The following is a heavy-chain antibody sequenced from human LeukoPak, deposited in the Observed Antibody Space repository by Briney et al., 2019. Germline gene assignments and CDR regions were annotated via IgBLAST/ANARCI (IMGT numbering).Heavy chain of an antibody. CDR3: AKGLGTMIVVVNPDAFDI. Sequence: SGGSLRLSCAASGFTFDDYGMSWVRQAPGKGLEWVSGINWNGGSTYFADSVKGRFTISRDNAKNSLYLQMNSLRAEDTAVYYCAKGLGTMIVVVNPDAFDIWGQGTMVTVPS. CDR2: INWNGGST. V-gene: IGHV3-20*04. D-gene: IGHD3-22*01. J-gene: IGHJ3*02. CDR1: GFTFDDYG.